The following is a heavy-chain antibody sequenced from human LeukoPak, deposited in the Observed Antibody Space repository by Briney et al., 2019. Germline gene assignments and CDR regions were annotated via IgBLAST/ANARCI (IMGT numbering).Heavy chain of an antibody. Sequence: GGSLRLSCAASGFTFSRYSMNWVRQAPGKGLEWVSTISSTSTYIYYADSVEGRFTISRDDSKNTLYLQMNSLKTEDTAVYYCTAAETTYYDFWSGPRRTQKINAFDIWGQGTMVTVSS. J-gene: IGHJ3*02. CDR3: TAAETTYYDFWSGPRRTQKINAFDI. D-gene: IGHD3-3*01. CDR1: GFTFSRYS. CDR2: ISSTSTYI. V-gene: IGHV3-21*03.